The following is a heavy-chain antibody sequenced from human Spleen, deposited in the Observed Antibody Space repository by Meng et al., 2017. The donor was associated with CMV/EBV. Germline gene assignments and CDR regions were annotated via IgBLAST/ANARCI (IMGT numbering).Heavy chain of an antibody. CDR1: GFTFSSYA. J-gene: IGHJ6*02. D-gene: IGHD6-25*01. V-gene: IGHV3-15*01. CDR3: TTWSAGGMDV. CDR2: IKSKTDGGTT. Sequence: GESLKISCAASGFTFSSYAMSWVRQAPGKGLEWVGRIKSKTDGGTTDYAAPVKGRFTISRDDSKNTLYLQMNSLKTEDTAVYYCTTWSAGGMDVWGQGTTVTVSS.